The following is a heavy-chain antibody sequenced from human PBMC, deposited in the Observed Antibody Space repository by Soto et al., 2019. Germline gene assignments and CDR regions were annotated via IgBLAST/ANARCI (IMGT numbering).Heavy chain of an antibody. Sequence: GGSLRLSCVASGFTFSMNSMDWVRQAPGKGLEWVSSISSSSSFIYYADSLKGRFTVSRDNAKNSLYLVINSLRAEDTAVYYCAKDSYDSSSYSMDYWGTGTLVTVSS. CDR3: AKDSYDSSSYSMDY. CDR1: GFTFSMNS. J-gene: IGHJ4*02. D-gene: IGHD3-22*01. V-gene: IGHV3-21*01. CDR2: ISSSSSFI.